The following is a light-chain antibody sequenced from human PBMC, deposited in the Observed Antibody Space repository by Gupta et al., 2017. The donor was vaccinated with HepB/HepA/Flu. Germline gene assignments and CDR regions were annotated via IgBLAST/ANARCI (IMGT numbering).Light chain of an antibody. V-gene: IGKV1-39*01. CDR3: QQSDNIPQT. CDR2: AAS. Sequence: DIQMTQSPSSLSASVGDRVTITCRTNQSISSYLNWYQQKPGKAPKLLIFAASSLQSGVPSRFSGSGSGTDFTLTISSLQPEDFATYYCQQSDNIPQTFGQGTKVEIK. J-gene: IGKJ1*01. CDR1: QSISSY.